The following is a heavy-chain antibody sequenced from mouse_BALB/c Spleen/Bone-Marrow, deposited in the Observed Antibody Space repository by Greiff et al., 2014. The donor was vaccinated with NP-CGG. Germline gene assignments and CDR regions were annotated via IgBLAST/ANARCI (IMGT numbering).Heavy chain of an antibody. J-gene: IGHJ2*01. Sequence: LVESGAELVKPGASVKLSCKASGYTFTSYYMYWVKQRPGQGLEWIGEINPSNGGTNFNEKFKSKATLTVDKSSSTAYMQLSSLTSEDSAVYYCTRYGNYYFDYWGQGTPLTVSS. CDR2: INPSNGGT. V-gene: IGHV1S81*02. CDR1: GYTFTSYY. D-gene: IGHD2-1*01. CDR3: TRYGNYYFDY.